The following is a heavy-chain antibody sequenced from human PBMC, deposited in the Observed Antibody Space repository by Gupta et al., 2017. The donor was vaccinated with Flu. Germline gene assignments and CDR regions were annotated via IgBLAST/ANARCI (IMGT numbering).Heavy chain of an antibody. D-gene: IGHD1-26*01. CDR1: GYTFPSYY. CDR2: INPRVGGT. J-gene: IGHJ3*02. V-gene: IGHV1-46*03. Sequence: QVQLVQSGAEVKKPGASVKVSCKASGYTFPSYYFHWVRQAPGQGLEWMGIINPRVGGTRYAQKFQGRVTLTMDTSTSTVYMDLSSLRSEDTAVYYCSSRRGDDSPRGELLPWSFDAFDIWGQGTMVTVS. CDR3: SSRRGDDSPRGELLPWSFDAFDI.